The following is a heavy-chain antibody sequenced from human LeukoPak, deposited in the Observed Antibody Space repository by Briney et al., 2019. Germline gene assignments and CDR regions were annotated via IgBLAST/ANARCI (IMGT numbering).Heavy chain of an antibody. CDR3: ASRSSTTLACDY. D-gene: IGHD2/OR15-2a*01. Sequence: PGGSLRLSCAASGFTFSSYSMNWVRQAPGKGLEWVSSISSSSSYIYYADSVKGRFTISRDNAKNSLYLQMNSLRAEDTAVYYCASRSSTTLACDYWGQGTLVTVSS. CDR1: GFTFSSYS. V-gene: IGHV3-21*01. CDR2: ISSSSSYI. J-gene: IGHJ4*02.